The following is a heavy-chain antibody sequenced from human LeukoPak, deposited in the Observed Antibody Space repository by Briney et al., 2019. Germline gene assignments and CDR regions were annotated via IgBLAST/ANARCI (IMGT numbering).Heavy chain of an antibody. CDR1: GLTFSTYW. J-gene: IGHJ4*02. CDR2: IKPDGREK. Sequence: GGSLTLSCAASGLTFSTYWMSWVRQSPGKGLEWVANIKPDGREKNYADSVKGRFTLSRDNAENSLFLQMNSLRAEDTAVYYCVRGNLVFDYWGQGALVTVSS. CDR3: VRGNLVFDY. D-gene: IGHD1-7*01. V-gene: IGHV3-7*01.